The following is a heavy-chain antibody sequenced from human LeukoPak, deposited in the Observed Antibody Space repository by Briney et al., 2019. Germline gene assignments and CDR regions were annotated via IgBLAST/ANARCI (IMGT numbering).Heavy chain of an antibody. J-gene: IGHJ3*02. CDR1: GFTFSSYA. CDR3: ARDLGGAAAPDAFDI. CDR2: ISSNGGST. D-gene: IGHD6-13*01. V-gene: IGHV3-64*01. Sequence: GGSLRLSCAASGFTFSSYAMHWVRQAPGKGLEYVSAISSNGGSTYYANSVKGRFTISRDNSKNTLYLQMGSLRAEDMAVYYCARDLGGAAAPDAFDIWGQGTMVTVSS.